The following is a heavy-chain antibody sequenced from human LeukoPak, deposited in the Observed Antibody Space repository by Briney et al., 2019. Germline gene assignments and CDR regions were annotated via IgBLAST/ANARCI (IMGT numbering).Heavy chain of an antibody. CDR2: MNPNSGNT. Sequence: GASVKVSYKASGYTFTSYDINWVRQATGQGLEWMGWMNPNSGNTGCAQKFQGRVTMTRNTSISTAYMELSSLRSEDTAVYYCARGSSSSSSFDYWGQGTLVTVSS. CDR3: ARGSSSSSSFDY. CDR1: GYTFTSYD. J-gene: IGHJ4*02. V-gene: IGHV1-8*01. D-gene: IGHD6-6*01.